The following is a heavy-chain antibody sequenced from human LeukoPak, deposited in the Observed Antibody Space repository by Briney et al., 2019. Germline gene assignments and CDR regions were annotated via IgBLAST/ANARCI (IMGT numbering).Heavy chain of an antibody. V-gene: IGHV4-30-2*01. CDR3: ARGPPQRPSKGYDYVWGSYRYFDY. CDR2: IYHSGST. Sequence: SETLSLTCAVSGGSISSGGYSWSWIRQPPGKGLEWIGYIYHSGSTYYNPSLKSRVTISVDRYKNQFSLKLSSVTAADTAVYYCARGPPQRPSKGYDYVWGSYRYFDYWGQGTLVTVSS. J-gene: IGHJ4*02. CDR1: GGSISSGGYS. D-gene: IGHD3-16*02.